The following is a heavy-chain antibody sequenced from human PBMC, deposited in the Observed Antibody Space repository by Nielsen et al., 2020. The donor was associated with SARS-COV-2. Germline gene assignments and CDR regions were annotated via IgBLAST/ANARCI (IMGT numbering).Heavy chain of an antibody. Sequence: GESLKISCAASGFTFEDAWMSWVRQAPGKGLEWVGRVKTETDGVTTDYGAPVKGRFTISRDDSKNTVFLQLSSLKPEDTAVYYCVKDSPLPGVFDSWGQGTLVTVSS. CDR3: VKDSPLPGVFDS. CDR2: VKTETDGVTT. J-gene: IGHJ4*02. CDR1: GFTFEDAW. D-gene: IGHD1-14*01. V-gene: IGHV3-15*01.